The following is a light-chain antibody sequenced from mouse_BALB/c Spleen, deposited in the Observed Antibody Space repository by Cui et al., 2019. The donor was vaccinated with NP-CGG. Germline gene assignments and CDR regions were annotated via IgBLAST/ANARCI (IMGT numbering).Light chain of an antibody. CDR2: GTN. CDR1: TVAVTTSNY. CDR3: ALWYSNHWV. Sequence: AVVTLASALPTSPGVTVQLTCRSSTVAVTTSNYANWVQEKPDQLFTGLIGGTNNRAPGVPARFSGALIGDKAALTITGAQTEDEAIYFCALWYSNHWVFGGGTRLTFL. V-gene: IGLV1*01. J-gene: IGLJ1*01.